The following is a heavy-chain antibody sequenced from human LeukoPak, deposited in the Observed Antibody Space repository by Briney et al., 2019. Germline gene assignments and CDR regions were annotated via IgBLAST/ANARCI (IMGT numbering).Heavy chain of an antibody. J-gene: IGHJ6*03. CDR1: GFTFSDYW. CDR3: ARDASWYAYYYYYMDV. Sequence: GGSLRLSCAASGFTFSDYWMSWVRQAPGKGLEWVANIKRDGSEKRYVDSVKGRFTISRDNAKNSLYLQMNSLRAEDTAVYYCARDASWYAYYYYYMDVWGKGTTVTVSS. CDR2: IKRDGSEK. V-gene: IGHV3-7*01. D-gene: IGHD2-2*01.